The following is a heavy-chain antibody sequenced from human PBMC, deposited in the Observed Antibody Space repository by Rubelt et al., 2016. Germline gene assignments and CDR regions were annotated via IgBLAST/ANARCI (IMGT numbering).Heavy chain of an antibody. CDR3: SRLMGYSTIDY. J-gene: IGHJ4*02. D-gene: IGHD5-12*01. CDR2: IHPGDSAT. CDR1: GYRFTNYW. V-gene: IGHV5-51*01. Sequence: EVQLVQSGAEVKKPGESLKISCKGSGYRFTNYWIGWVRQMPGKGLEWMGIIHPGDSATRYSPVIQGQVTLSADKSINTAYLQWSSLKASDTAIYYCSRLMGYSTIDYWGQGTLVTVSS.